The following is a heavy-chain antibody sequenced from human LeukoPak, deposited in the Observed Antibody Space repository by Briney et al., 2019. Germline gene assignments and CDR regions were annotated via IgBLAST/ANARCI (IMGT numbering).Heavy chain of an antibody. CDR3: AKNSRSSWPPYGMDV. D-gene: IGHD6-13*01. CDR2: IKQDGSEK. Sequence: GGSLRLSCAGSGFTFSSYWMTWVRQAPGKGLEWVANIKQDGSEKYYVDSVKGRFTISRDNAKNSLFLQLSSLTAEDTVVYYCAKNSRSSWPPYGMDVWGPGTTVTVSS. V-gene: IGHV3-7*01. J-gene: IGHJ6*02. CDR1: GFTFSSYW.